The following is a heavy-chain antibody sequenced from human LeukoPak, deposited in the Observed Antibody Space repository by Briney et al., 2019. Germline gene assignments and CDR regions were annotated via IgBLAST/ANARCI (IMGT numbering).Heavy chain of an antibody. CDR3: TRGNILSGYCFDF. CDR1: GGSISGYY. J-gene: IGHJ4*02. Sequence: SETLSLTCAVYGGSISGYYWSRIRQPPGKGLEWVGEIHYTGATSYNPSLKSRATISIETSKNQGSLKLSSVTAADTAVYYCTRGNILSGYCFDFWGQGALVTVSS. D-gene: IGHD3-9*01. CDR2: IHYTGAT. V-gene: IGHV4-34*01.